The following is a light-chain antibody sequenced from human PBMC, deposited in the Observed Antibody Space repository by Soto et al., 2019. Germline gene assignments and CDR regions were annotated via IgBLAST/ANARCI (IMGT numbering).Light chain of an antibody. CDR1: KGISNS. V-gene: IGKV1-27*01. Sequence: DIQMTQSPSSLSASVGDRVTITCRASKGISNSLAWYQQKPGKVPKLLIYAASTLQSGVPSRFSGSGSGTDFTLTISSLHPEDVATYYCQKYNSVPWTFGQGTKVEI. CDR3: QKYNSVPWT. CDR2: AAS. J-gene: IGKJ1*01.